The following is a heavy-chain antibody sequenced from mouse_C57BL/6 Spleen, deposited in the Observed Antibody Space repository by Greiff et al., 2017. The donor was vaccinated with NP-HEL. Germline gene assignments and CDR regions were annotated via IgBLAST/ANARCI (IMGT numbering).Heavy chain of an antibody. CDR1: GFTFSSYA. D-gene: IGHD1-1*01. J-gene: IGHJ2*01. Sequence: EVQVVESGGGLVKPGGSLKLSCAASGFTFSSYAMSWVRQTPEKRLEWVATISDGGSYTYYPDNVKGRFTISRDNAKNNLYLQMSHLKSEDTAMYYCARSLYYYGSSYHFDYWGQGTTLTVSS. CDR3: ARSLYYYGSSYHFDY. CDR2: ISDGGSYT. V-gene: IGHV5-4*01.